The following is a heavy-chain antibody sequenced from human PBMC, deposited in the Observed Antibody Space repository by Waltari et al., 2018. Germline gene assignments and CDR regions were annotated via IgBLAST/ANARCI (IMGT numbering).Heavy chain of an antibody. D-gene: IGHD1-26*01. V-gene: IGHV3-33*06. CDR3: AKASGSPLSNAFDI. CDR1: GFTFSSYG. CDR2: IWYDGSNK. Sequence: QVQLVEYGGGVVQPGRSLRLSCAASGFTFSSYGMHWVRQAPGKGLEWVAVIWYDGSNKYYADSVKGRFTISRDNSKNTLYLQMNSLRAEDTAVYYCAKASGSPLSNAFDIWGQGTMVTVSS. J-gene: IGHJ3*02.